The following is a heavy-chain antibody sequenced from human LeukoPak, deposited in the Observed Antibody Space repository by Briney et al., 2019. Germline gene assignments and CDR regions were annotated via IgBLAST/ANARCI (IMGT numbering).Heavy chain of an antibody. D-gene: IGHD3-22*01. V-gene: IGHV4-39*07. J-gene: IGHJ5*02. CDR2: IYYSGST. CDR1: GDSISSGNYY. Sequence: KTSETLSLTCTVSGDSISSGNYYWGWIRQPPGKGLEWIGSIYYSGSTYYNPSLKSRVTISVDTSKNQFSLKLSSVTAADTAVYYCASLDSSGYYYSDWFDPWGQGTLVTVSS. CDR3: ASLDSSGYYYSDWFDP.